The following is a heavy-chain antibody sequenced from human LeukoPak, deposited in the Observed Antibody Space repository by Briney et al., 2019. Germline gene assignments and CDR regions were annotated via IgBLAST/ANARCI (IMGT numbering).Heavy chain of an antibody. CDR2: INSDGSST. V-gene: IGHV3-74*01. CDR3: ARDNVLLWFGEFRPQYYFDY. Sequence: PGGSLRLSCAASGFTFSSYGMHWVRQAPGKGLVWVSRINSDGSSTSYADSVKGRFTISRDNAKNSLYLQMNSLRAEDTAVYYCARDNVLLWFGEFRPQYYFDYWGQGTLVTVSS. D-gene: IGHD3-10*01. J-gene: IGHJ4*02. CDR1: GFTFSSYG.